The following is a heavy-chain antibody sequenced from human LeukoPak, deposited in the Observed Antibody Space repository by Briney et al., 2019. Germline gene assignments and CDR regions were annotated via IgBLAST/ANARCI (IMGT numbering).Heavy chain of an antibody. CDR3: ARSPLWTSGSGSYYTSTEGY. CDR2: ISSSSSTI. CDR1: GFTFSSYS. Sequence: GGSLRLSCAASGFTFSSYSVNWVRQAPGKGLEWVSYISSSSSTIYYADSVKGRFTISRDNAKNSLYLQMNSLRDEDTAVYYCARSPLWTSGSGSYYTSTEGYWGQGTLVTVSS. V-gene: IGHV3-48*02. J-gene: IGHJ4*02. D-gene: IGHD3-10*01.